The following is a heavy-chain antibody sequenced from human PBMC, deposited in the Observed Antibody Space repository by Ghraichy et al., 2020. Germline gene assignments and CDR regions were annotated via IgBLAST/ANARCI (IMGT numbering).Heavy chain of an antibody. CDR1: GFTFSSYS. CDR3: ARDMSEATSRYYYYYMDV. D-gene: IGHD5-12*01. V-gene: IGHV3-21*01. Sequence: GGSLRLSCAASGFTFSSYSMNWVRQAPGKGLEWVSSISSSSSYIYYADSVKGRFTISRDNAKNSLYLQMNSLRAEDTAVYYCARDMSEATSRYYYYYMDVWGKGTTVTVSS. CDR2: ISSSSSYI. J-gene: IGHJ6*03.